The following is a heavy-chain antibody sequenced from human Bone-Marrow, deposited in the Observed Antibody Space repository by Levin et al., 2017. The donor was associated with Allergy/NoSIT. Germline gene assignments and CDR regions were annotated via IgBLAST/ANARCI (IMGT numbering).Heavy chain of an antibody. CDR3: ARGRGYSSGWYRWALFDY. Sequence: SETLSLTCAGSGGSISSSNWWSWVRQPPGKGLEWIGEIYHSGSTNYNPSLKSRVTISVDKSKNQFSLKLSSVTAADTAVYYCARGRGYSSGWYRWALFDYWGQGTLVTVSS. V-gene: IGHV4-4*02. CDR1: GGSISSSNW. CDR2: IYHSGST. J-gene: IGHJ4*02. D-gene: IGHD6-19*01.